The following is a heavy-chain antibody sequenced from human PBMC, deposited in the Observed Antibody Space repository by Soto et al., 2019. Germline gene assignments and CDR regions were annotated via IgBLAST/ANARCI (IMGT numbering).Heavy chain of an antibody. CDR2: ISNDGRRK. D-gene: IGHD2-21*02. V-gene: IGHV3-30*04. J-gene: IGHJ4*02. CDR1: GLSLSTNT. Sequence: GGSLRLSCAASGLSLSTNTMHWVRQVPGKGLEWVASISNDGRRKYYADFVKGRFTISRDTANNILYLEMNSLRAEDTSLYYCARVATAMTYDFWGQGTQVTVS. CDR3: ARVATAMTYDF.